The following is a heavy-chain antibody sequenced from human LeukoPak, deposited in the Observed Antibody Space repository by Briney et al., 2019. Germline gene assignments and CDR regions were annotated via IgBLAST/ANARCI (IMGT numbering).Heavy chain of an antibody. V-gene: IGHV3-7*01. D-gene: IGHD3-3*01. CDR3: ARDPRAFGVVNFSDY. J-gene: IGHJ4*02. CDR1: GFPFSSFW. CDR2: IKEDASQI. Sequence: GGSLRLSCGASGFPFSSFWMSWVRQAPGKGLEWVAIIKEDASQIYYVDSVKGRFTISRDNSKNTLYLQMNSLRAEDTAVYYCARDPRAFGVVNFSDYWGQGTLVTVSS.